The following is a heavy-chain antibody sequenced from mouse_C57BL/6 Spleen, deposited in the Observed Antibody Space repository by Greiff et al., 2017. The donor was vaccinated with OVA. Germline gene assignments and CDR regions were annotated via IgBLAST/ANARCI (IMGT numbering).Heavy chain of an antibody. V-gene: IGHV5-6*01. CDR3: ARHGNSLWYFDV. D-gene: IGHD2-1*01. CDR1: GFTFSSYG. J-gene: IGHJ1*03. CDR2: ISSGGSYT. Sequence: EVKLMESGGDLVKPGGSLKLSCAASGFTFSSYGMSWVRQTPDKRLEWVATISSGGSYTYYPDSVKGRFTISRDNAKNTLYLQMSSLKSEDTAMYYCARHGNSLWYFDVWGTGTTVTVSS.